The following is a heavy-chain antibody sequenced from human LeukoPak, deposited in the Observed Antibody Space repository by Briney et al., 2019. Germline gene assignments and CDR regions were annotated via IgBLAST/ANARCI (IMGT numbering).Heavy chain of an antibody. CDR3: AKTRSGYNFDY. CDR1: GFTFDDYA. CDR2: ISWNSGSI. V-gene: IGHV3-9*01. Sequence: GGSLRLSCAASGFTFDDYAMHWVRQAPGKGQEWVSGISWNSGSIGYADSVKGRFTISRDNAKNSLYLQMNSLRAEDTALYYCAKTRSGYNFDYWGQGTLVTVSS. D-gene: IGHD3-22*01. J-gene: IGHJ4*02.